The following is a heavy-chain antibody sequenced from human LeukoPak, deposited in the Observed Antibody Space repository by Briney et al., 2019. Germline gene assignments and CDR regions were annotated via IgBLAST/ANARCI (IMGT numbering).Heavy chain of an antibody. CDR2: ISGSGGST. Sequence: GGSLRLSCAASGFTFSSCAMSWVRQAPGKGLEWVSAISGSGGSTYYADSVEGRFTISRDNSKNTLYLQMNSLRAEDTAVYYCAKRGDGATTGTRSYFDYWGQGTLVTVSS. CDR1: GFTFSSCA. CDR3: AKRGDGATTGTRSYFDY. V-gene: IGHV3-23*01. D-gene: IGHD6-13*01. J-gene: IGHJ4*02.